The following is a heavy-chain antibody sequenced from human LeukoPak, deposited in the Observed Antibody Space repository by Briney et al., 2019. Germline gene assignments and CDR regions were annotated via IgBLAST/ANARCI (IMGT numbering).Heavy chain of an antibody. D-gene: IGHD2-21*01. CDR3: AKAGVVIAHAFDY. Sequence: GGSLRLSCGASGFTFSSYWMHWVRQAPGKGLVWISRINSDGSTTSYADSVKGRFTIPRDNAKNTLYLQMNSLRAEDTAVYYCAKAGVVIAHAFDYWGQGTLVTVSS. CDR2: INSDGSTT. J-gene: IGHJ4*02. V-gene: IGHV3-74*01. CDR1: GFTFSSYW.